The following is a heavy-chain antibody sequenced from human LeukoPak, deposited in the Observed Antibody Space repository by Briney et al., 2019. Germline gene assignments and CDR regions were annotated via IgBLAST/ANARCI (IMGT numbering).Heavy chain of an antibody. CDR3: AKDDSTLGQSVNHYFDY. D-gene: IGHD3-16*01. V-gene: IGHV3-30*18. J-gene: IGHJ4*02. CDR2: ISYAGSNT. Sequence: GGSLRLSCAASGFTFSSYGMHWVRQAPGKGLEWGAVISYAGSNTYYADAVTGTFRFSRDDSKNTLFLNMNSLRAEDTAVYFCAKDDSTLGQSVNHYFDYWGQGTLVTVSS. CDR1: GFTFSSYG.